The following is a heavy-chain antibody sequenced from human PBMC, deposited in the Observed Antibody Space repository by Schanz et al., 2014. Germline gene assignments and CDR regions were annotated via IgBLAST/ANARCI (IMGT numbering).Heavy chain of an antibody. Sequence: EVQVVESGGGFVQPGGSLRLSCAASGFTFSSYVMNWVRQAQGRGLEWVSCFTGGSTTYTYYADSVRGRFAISRDNAKSTVYLQMNGLRAEDTAVYYCARSGVDVWGQGTTVTVSS. CDR2: FTGGSTTYT. CDR1: GFTFSSYV. J-gene: IGHJ6*02. D-gene: IGHD3-10*01. V-gene: IGHV3-21*01. CDR3: ARSGVDV.